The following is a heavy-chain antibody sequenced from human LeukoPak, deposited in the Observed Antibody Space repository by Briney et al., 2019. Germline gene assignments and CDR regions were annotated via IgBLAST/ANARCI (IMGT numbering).Heavy chain of an antibody. CDR2: IYYSGST. D-gene: IGHD3-3*01. CDR3: ARARREWPIDA. J-gene: IGHJ4*02. Sequence: SETLSLTCTVSGGSISSSSYYWGWIRQPPGKGLEWIGSIYYSGSTYYNPSLKGRVTISVDTSKNQFSLKLSSVTAADTAVYYCARARREWPIDAGGQGTLVTVSS. V-gene: IGHV4-39*01. CDR1: GGSISSSSYY.